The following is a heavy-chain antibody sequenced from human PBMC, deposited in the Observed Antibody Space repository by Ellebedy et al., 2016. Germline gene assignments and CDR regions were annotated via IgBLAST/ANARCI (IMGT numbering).Heavy chain of an antibody. J-gene: IGHJ4*02. CDR2: IDPSDSYT. D-gene: IGHD6-6*01. V-gene: IGHV5-10-1*01. CDR1: GYSFTSYW. Sequence: GESLKISCKGSGYSFTSYWISWVRQMPGKGLEWMGRIDPSDSYTNYSPSFQGYVTISADKSISTAYLQWSSLKASDTAMYYCARAEQLVRAAAADYWGQGTLVTVSS. CDR3: ARAEQLVRAAAADY.